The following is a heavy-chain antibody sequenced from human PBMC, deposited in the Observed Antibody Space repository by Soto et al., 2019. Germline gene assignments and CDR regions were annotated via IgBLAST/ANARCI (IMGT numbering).Heavy chain of an antibody. V-gene: IGHV3-9*01. CDR1: GFTFDDYA. CDR3: AKDITVVPYYGMDV. J-gene: IGHJ6*02. CDR2: ISWNSGSI. Sequence: GWSLRLSCAASGFTFDDYAMHWVRQAPGKGLEWVSGISWNSGSIGYADSVKGRFTISRDNAKNSLYLQMNSLRAEDTALYYCAKDITVVPYYGMDVWGQGTTVTVSS. D-gene: IGHD2-15*01.